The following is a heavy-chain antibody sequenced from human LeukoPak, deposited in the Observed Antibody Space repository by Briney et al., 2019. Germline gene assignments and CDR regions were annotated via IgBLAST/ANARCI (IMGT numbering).Heavy chain of an antibody. J-gene: IGHJ4*02. CDR2: IIPIFGTA. CDR1: GYTFTSYD. V-gene: IGHV1-69*13. D-gene: IGHD3-3*01. Sequence: GASVKVSCKASGYTFTSYDINWVRQATGQGLEWMGGIIPIFGTANYAQKFQGRVTITADESTSTAYVELSSLRSEDTAVYYCARVSTIFGVVIAGYFDYWGQGTLVTVSS. CDR3: ARVSTIFGVVIAGYFDY.